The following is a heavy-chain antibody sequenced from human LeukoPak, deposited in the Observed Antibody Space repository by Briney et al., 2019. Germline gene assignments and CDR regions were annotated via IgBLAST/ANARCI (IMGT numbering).Heavy chain of an antibody. Sequence: SVKVSCKASGGTFSSYAISWVRQAPGQGLEWMGGIIPIFGTANYARKFQGRVTMTTDTSTSTAYMELRSLRSDDTAVYYCARPNNYYDDNGYYNYFDPWGQGTLVTVSS. CDR2: IIPIFGTA. V-gene: IGHV1-69*05. D-gene: IGHD3-22*01. CDR3: ARPNNYYDDNGYYNYFDP. J-gene: IGHJ5*02. CDR1: GGTFSSYA.